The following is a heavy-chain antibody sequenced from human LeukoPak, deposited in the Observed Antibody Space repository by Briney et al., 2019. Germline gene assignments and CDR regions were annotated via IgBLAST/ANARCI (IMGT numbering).Heavy chain of an antibody. J-gene: IGHJ4*02. Sequence: SVKVSCKASGGTFSSYAISWVRQAPGQGLEWMGGIIPIFGTANYAQKFQGRVTITADESPSTAYMELSSLRSEDTAVYYCARAPWGSSGYYYLLWYWGQGPLVTVSS. CDR3: ARAPWGSSGYYYLLWY. D-gene: IGHD3-22*01. CDR1: GGTFSSYA. CDR2: IIPIFGTA. V-gene: IGHV1-69*01.